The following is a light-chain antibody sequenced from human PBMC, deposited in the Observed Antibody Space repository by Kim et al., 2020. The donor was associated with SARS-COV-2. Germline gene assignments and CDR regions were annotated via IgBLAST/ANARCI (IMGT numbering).Light chain of an antibody. Sequence: ATVGEKVTITFPESKGNSDDLRWCQQNAGRAPKRLIDWASRLESGVPSRFRGSGSGTEFTLTISSLQPEDFATYICLQHNSNPITFGQGTRLEIK. V-gene: IGKV1-17*01. CDR3: LQHNSNPIT. J-gene: IGKJ5*01. CDR1: KGNSDD. CDR2: WAS.